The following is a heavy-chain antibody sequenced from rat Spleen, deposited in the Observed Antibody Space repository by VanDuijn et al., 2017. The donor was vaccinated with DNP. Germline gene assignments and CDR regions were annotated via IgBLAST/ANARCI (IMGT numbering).Heavy chain of an antibody. CDR2: ISTSGSRT. Sequence: EVQLVESGGGLVQPGRSLKLSCAVSRITFSKYGMAWVRQAPTKGLEWVATISTSGSRTYYPDSVKGRFTISRDNAKSSLYLQMNSLKSEDTATYYCARHDYPGITNSGYFDYWGQGVMVTVSS. CDR3: ARHDYPGITNSGYFDY. V-gene: IGHV5-29*01. D-gene: IGHD1-4*01. CDR1: RITFSKYG. J-gene: IGHJ2*01.